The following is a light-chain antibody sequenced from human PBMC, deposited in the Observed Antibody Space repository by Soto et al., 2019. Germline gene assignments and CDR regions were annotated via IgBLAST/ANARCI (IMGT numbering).Light chain of an antibody. CDR3: MQALQTPLT. CDR2: LGS. Sequence: DIVMTQSPLSLPVTPGEPASISCRSSQSLLHSNGYNYLDWYLQKPGQSPQLLIYLGSNRASRVPDRFSGSGSGTDFILKISEVEAEDVGVYYCMQALQTPLTFGGGTKVEIK. V-gene: IGKV2-28*01. CDR1: QSLLHSNGYNY. J-gene: IGKJ4*01.